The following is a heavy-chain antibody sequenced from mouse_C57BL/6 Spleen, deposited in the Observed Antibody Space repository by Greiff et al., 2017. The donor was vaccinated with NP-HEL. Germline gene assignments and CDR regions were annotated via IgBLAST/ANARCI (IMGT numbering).Heavy chain of an antibody. J-gene: IGHJ1*03. CDR3: ARAGDYDGYWYFDV. Sequence: EVKLVESGGDLVKPGGSLKLSCAASGFTFSSYGMSWVRQTPDKRLEWVATISSGGSYTYYPDSVKGRFTISRDNAKNTLYLQMSSLKSEDTAMYYCARAGDYDGYWYFDVWGTGTTVTVSS. CDR2: ISSGGSYT. D-gene: IGHD2-3*01. CDR1: GFTFSSYG. V-gene: IGHV5-6*01.